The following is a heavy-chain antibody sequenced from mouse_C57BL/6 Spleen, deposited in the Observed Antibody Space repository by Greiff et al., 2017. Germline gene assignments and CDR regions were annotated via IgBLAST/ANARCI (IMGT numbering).Heavy chain of an antibody. D-gene: IGHD1-1*01. CDR2: IHPNSGST. Sequence: QVQLQQPGAELVKPGASVKLSCKASGYTFTSYWMHWVKQRPGQGLEWIGMIHPNSGSTNYNEKFKSKVTLTVDKSSSTAYMQLSSLTSEDSAVYYCARSDYGSSGYWGQGTTLTVSS. CDR3: ARSDYGSSGY. V-gene: IGHV1-64*01. J-gene: IGHJ2*01. CDR1: GYTFTSYW.